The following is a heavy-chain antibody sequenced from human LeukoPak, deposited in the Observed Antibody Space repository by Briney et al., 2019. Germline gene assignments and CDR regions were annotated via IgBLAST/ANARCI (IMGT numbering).Heavy chain of an antibody. CDR3: ARVGYVYYESRGYPYYFDY. Sequence: PGGSLRLSCAASGFTVSSNYMSWVRQAPGKGLEWVSVIYSGGSTYYADSVKGRFTISRDNSKNTLYLQMNSLRAEDTAVYYCARVGYVYYESRGYPYYFDYWGQGTLVTVSS. CDR2: IYSGGST. CDR1: GFTVSSNY. J-gene: IGHJ4*02. V-gene: IGHV3-66*01. D-gene: IGHD3-22*01.